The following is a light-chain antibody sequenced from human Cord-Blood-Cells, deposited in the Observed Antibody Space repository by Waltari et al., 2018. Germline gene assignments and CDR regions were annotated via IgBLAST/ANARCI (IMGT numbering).Light chain of an antibody. Sequence: QSALTQPASVSGSPGQSITISCTGTSRDVGRYHLVSWYQQHPGKAPKLMIYEGSKRPSGVSNRFSGSKSCNTASLTISGLQAEDEADYYCCSYAGSSTVFGGGTKLTVL. CDR3: CSYAGSSTV. CDR2: EGS. J-gene: IGLJ3*02. V-gene: IGLV2-23*01. CDR1: SRDVGRYHL.